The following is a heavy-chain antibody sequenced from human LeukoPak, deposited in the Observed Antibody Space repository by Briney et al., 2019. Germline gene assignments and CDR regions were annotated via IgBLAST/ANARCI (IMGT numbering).Heavy chain of an antibody. Sequence: AASVKVSCKASGYTFTSYYMHWVRQAPGQGLEWMGIINPSGGSTSYAQKFQGRVTMTRDTSTSTVYMELSSLRSEDTAVYYCAREYCGGDCREFRLGYFDLWGRGTLVTVSS. CDR1: GYTFTSYY. D-gene: IGHD2-21*02. J-gene: IGHJ2*01. CDR2: INPSGGST. V-gene: IGHV1-46*01. CDR3: AREYCGGDCREFRLGYFDL.